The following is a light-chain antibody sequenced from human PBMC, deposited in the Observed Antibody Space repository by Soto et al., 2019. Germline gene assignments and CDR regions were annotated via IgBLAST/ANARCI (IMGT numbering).Light chain of an antibody. Sequence: LTQPASVSWSPGQSITISCTGTSSDVGSYNLVSWYQQHPGKAPKLMIYEGSKRPSGVSNRFSGSKSGNTASLTISGLQAEDEADYYCCSYAGSSTFFYVFGTGTKVTVL. V-gene: IGLV2-23*03. J-gene: IGLJ1*01. CDR1: SSDVGSYNL. CDR3: CSYAGSSTFFYV. CDR2: EGS.